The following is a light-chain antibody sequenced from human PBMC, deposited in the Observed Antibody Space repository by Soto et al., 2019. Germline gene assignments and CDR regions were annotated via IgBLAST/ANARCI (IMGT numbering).Light chain of an antibody. CDR3: QQVVDFPLT. CDR1: QDVRTW. CDR2: AS. J-gene: IGKJ3*01. Sequence: IQVTPSPSSVSASVGDRVTITCRASQDVRTWLAWYQQKPGKAPKLLIHASKLQSGVPSRFSGTGDGTDFTLTIDNLQPDDFATYYCQQVVDFPLTFGPGTRVDFK. V-gene: IGKV1-12*01.